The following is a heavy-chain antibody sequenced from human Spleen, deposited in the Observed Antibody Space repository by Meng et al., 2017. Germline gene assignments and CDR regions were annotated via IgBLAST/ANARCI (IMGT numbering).Heavy chain of an antibody. D-gene: IGHD5-24*01. CDR2: INAYTGNT. V-gene: IGHV1-18*04. J-gene: IGHJ4*02. CDR3: VRGRGYNYNYFDY. CDR1: DYFFNG. Sequence: QVQLVAPGAEVKGPGAYVKVSCKASDYFFNGVTWVRQAPGQGLEWMGWINAYTGNTNYAQNFQGRVTMTTDTSTSSAYMELRSLRSDDTAVYYCVRGRGYNYNYFDYWGQGSLVTVSS.